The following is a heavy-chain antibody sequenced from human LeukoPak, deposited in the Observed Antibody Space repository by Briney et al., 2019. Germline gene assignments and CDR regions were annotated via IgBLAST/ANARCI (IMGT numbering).Heavy chain of an antibody. CDR3: AREHTIAATGTHWFDP. CDR1: GFTFSRYG. J-gene: IGHJ5*02. V-gene: IGHV3-33*08. D-gene: IGHD6-13*01. CDR2: IWYDGSNK. Sequence: PGGSLRLSCAASGFTFSRYGMHWLRQSPGTGLEWVAVIWYDGSNKDYTDSVRGRFTISRDNSDNTLYLQMNSLRVEDTAVYYCAREHTIAATGTHWFDPWGQGTLVTVSS.